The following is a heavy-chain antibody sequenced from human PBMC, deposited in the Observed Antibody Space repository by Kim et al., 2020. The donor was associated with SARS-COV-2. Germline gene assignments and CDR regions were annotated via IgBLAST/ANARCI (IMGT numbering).Heavy chain of an antibody. D-gene: IGHD6-13*01. V-gene: IGHV4-39*01. Sequence: RVTISVDTSKNQFSLKLSSVTAADTAVYYCARHVIAAAGIMSVDFYYFDYWGQGTLVTVSS. CDR3: ARHVIAAAGIMSVDFYYFDY. J-gene: IGHJ4*02.